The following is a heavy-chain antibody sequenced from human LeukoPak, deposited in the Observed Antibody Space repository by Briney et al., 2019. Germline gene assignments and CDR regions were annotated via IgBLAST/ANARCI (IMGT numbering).Heavy chain of an antibody. CDR3: ARLQRDWFDP. CDR1: GGSITSGDYY. CDR2: IYYSGST. V-gene: IGHV4-30-4*01. Sequence: SETLSLTCTVSGGSITSGDYYWSWIRQPPGKGLEWIGYIYYSGSTYYNPSLKSRVPISVDTSKNQSSLKLSSVTAADTAVSYCARLQRDWFDPWGQGTLVTVSS. J-gene: IGHJ5*02.